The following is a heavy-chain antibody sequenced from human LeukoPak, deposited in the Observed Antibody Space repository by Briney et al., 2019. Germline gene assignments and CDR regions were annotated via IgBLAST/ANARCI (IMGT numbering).Heavy chain of an antibody. CDR2: INHSGST. V-gene: IGHV4-34*01. J-gene: IGHJ4*02. CDR1: GGSFSGYY. CDR3: ARAVGASLFDY. D-gene: IGHD1-26*01. Sequence: SETLSLTCAVYGGSFSGYYWSWIRQPPGKGLEWIEEINHSGSTNYNPSLKSRVTISVDTSKNQFSLKLSSVTAADTAVYYCARAVGASLFDYWGQGTLVTVSS.